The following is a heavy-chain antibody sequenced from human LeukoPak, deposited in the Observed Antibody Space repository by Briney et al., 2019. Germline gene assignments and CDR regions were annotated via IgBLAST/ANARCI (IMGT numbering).Heavy chain of an antibody. V-gene: IGHV4-34*01. CDR3: ARGELRFWSYGMDV. J-gene: IGHJ6*02. Sequence: SETLSLTCAVYGGSFSGYYWSWIRQPPGKGLEWIGEINHSGSTNYNPSLKSRVTISVDTSKNQFSLKLSSVTAADTAVYYCARGELRFWSYGMDVWGQGTTVTVSS. CDR1: GGSFSGYY. D-gene: IGHD3-3*01. CDR2: INHSGST.